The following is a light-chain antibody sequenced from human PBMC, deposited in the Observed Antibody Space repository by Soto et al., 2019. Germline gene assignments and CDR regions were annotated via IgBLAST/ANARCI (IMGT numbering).Light chain of an antibody. Sequence: EIVMTQSPATLSVSPGERATLSCRASQSVRSNLAWYQQKPGQAPRLLIYGASTRATGIPATFSGSGSGTDFTLTISSLQSEDFAVYYCQQYNSWSPWTFGQGTKVEIK. CDR3: QQYNSWSPWT. V-gene: IGKV3-15*01. CDR2: GAS. J-gene: IGKJ1*01. CDR1: QSVRSN.